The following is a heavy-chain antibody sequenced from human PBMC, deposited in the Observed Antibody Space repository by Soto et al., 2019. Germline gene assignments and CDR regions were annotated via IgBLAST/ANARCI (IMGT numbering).Heavy chain of an antibody. J-gene: IGHJ3*02. D-gene: IGHD2-15*01. Sequence: GGSLRLSCAASGFTVSSNYMSWVRQAPGKGLEWVSVIYSGGSTYYADSVKGRFTISRHNSKNTLYLQMNSLRAEDTAVYYCARDNTLAAPGTFEIWGQGTMVTVAS. CDR3: ARDNTLAAPGTFEI. V-gene: IGHV3-53*04. CDR2: IYSGGST. CDR1: GFTVSSNY.